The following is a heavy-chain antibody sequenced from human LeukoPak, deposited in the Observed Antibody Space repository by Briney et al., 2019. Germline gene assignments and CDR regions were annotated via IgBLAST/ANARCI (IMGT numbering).Heavy chain of an antibody. V-gene: IGHV1-69*06. Sequence: RASVKVSCKASGGTFSSYAISWVRQAPGQGLEWMGRIIPIFGTANYAQKFQGRVTITADKSTSTAYIELSRLRSDDTAIYYCARGRFYTSVSYYNRLDYWGQGTLVTVSS. CDR2: IIPIFGTA. CDR1: GGTFSSYA. CDR3: ARGRFYTSVSYYNRLDY. J-gene: IGHJ4*02. D-gene: IGHD3-10*01.